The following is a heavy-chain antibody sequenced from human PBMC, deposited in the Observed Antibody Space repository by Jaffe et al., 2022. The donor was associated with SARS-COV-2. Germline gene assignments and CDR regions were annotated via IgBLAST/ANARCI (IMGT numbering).Heavy chain of an antibody. V-gene: IGHV3-21*01. CDR1: GFTFSSYS. Sequence: EVQLVESGGGLVKPGGSLRLSCAASGFTFSSYSMNWVRQAPGKGLEWVSSISSSSSYIYYADSVKGRFTISRDNAKNSLYLQMNSLRAEDTAVYYCARVRGTVSSSWSTYYYGMDVWGQGTTVTVSS. J-gene: IGHJ6*02. CDR3: ARVRGTVSSSWSTYYYGMDV. D-gene: IGHD6-13*01. CDR2: ISSSSSYI.